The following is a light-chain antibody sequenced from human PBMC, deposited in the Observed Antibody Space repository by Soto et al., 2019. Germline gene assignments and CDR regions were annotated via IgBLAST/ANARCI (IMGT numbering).Light chain of an antibody. CDR2: DVS. CDR1: SSDVGGYNY. Sequence: QSVLTQPASVSGSPGQSITISCTGTSSDVGGYNYVSWYQSHPGEAPKLIIYDVSNRPSGVSDRFSGSKSGNTASLTISGLQAEDEADHYCSSYTSSISYVFGTGTKLTVL. CDR3: SSYTSSISYV. V-gene: IGLV2-14*03. J-gene: IGLJ1*01.